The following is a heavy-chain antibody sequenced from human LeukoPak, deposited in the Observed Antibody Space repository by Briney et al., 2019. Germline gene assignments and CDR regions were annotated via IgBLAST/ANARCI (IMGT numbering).Heavy chain of an antibody. CDR3: ARALYSFDY. J-gene: IGHJ4*02. V-gene: IGHV3-30-3*01. D-gene: IGHD2-2*02. Sequence: GGSLRLSCAASGFTFNSYAMHWVRQAPGKGLEWVAVISYDGSNKYYADSVKGRFTISRDNSKNTLYLQMNSLRAEDTAVYYCARALYSFDYWGQGTLVTVSS. CDR1: GFTFNSYA. CDR2: ISYDGSNK.